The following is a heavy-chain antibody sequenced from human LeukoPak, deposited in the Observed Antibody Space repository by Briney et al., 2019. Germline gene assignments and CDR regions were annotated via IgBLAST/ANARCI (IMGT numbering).Heavy chain of an antibody. CDR2: IYYSGST. D-gene: IGHD1-26*01. Sequence: SETLSLTCTVSGGSISSYYWSRIRKPPGKGLEWNGYIYYSGSTNYNPSLKSRVTISVDTSKNQFSLKLSSVTAADTAVYYCARALALGQLLFDYWGQGTLVTVSS. J-gene: IGHJ4*02. V-gene: IGHV4-59*01. CDR1: GGSISSYY. CDR3: ARALALGQLLFDY.